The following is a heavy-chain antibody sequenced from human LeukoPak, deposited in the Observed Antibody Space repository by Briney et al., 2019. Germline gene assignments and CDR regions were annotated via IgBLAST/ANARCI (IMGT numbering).Heavy chain of an antibody. J-gene: IGHJ4*02. CDR2: INHSGST. Sequence: SETLSLTCAVYGGSFSGYYWSWIRQPPGKGLEWIGGINHSGSTNYNPSLKSRVTISVDTSKNQLSLRLSSVTAADTAVYYCARGARITMVRGVTSRSFDYWGQGTLVTVSS. D-gene: IGHD3-10*01. CDR3: ARGARITMVRGVTSRSFDY. CDR1: GGSFSGYY. V-gene: IGHV4-34*01.